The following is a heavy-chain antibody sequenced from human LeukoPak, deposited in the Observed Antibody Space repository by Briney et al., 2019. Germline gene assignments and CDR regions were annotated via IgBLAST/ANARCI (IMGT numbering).Heavy chain of an antibody. CDR1: GFTFSSYA. V-gene: IGHV3-23*01. J-gene: IGHJ5*02. CDR3: AIRQFQPYSWLDP. CDR2: ITGSGGVT. D-gene: IGHD2-2*01. Sequence: GGSLRLSCAASGFTFSSYAMSWVRQAPGKGLEWVSRITGSGGVTYYADSVKGRFTISRDNSKNTLHLQMNNLRAEDTAIYYCAIRQFQPYSWLDPWGQGTLVTVSS.